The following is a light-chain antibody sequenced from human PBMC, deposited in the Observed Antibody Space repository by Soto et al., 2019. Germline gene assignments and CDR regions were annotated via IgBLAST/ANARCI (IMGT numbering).Light chain of an antibody. Sequence: QSVLTQPASLSVSPGQSSSISCTGTSSDVGAYNSVSWYQQHPGKAPKLIIYDVSTRPSGISDRFSGSKSGNTASLTISGLQAEDESDYYCSSYTTSVTYVFGTGTKVTVL. CDR1: SSDVGAYNS. V-gene: IGLV2-14*01. J-gene: IGLJ1*01. CDR3: SSYTTSVTYV. CDR2: DVS.